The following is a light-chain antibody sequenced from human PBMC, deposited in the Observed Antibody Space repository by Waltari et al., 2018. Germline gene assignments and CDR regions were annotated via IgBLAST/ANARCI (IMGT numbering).Light chain of an antibody. CDR3: QQYKSFVT. J-gene: IGKJ3*01. CDR2: AAS. V-gene: IGKV1-9*01. Sequence: DIQLTQSPSFLSASVGDRVTITCRASQGISSYLTWFQQKPGKAPKLLISAASTLQSGVPSRFSGSGSGTEFTLTISSLQPEDSATYYCQQYKSFVTFGPGTKVDV. CDR1: QGISSY.